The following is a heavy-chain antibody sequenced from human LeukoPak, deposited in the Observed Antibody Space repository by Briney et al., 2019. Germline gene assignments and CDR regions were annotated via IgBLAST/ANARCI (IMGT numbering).Heavy chain of an antibody. CDR3: ARIIPSYYYMDV. Sequence: SETLSLTCTVSGGSISSSSYYWGWIRQPPGKGLEWIGSIYYSGSTYYNPSLKSRVTISADTSKNQFSLKLSSVTAADTAVYYCARIIPSYYYMDVWGKGTTVTVSS. V-gene: IGHV4-39*07. J-gene: IGHJ6*03. CDR1: GGSISSSSYY. CDR2: IYYSGST. D-gene: IGHD2-2*02.